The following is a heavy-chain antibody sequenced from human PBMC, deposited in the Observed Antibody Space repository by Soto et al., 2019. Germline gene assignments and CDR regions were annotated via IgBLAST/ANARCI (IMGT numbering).Heavy chain of an antibody. Sequence: PGGSLRLSCVASGFTFSSYWMSWVRQAPGKGLEWVANIRQNGSDKYYVDYVKGRFIISRDNAKNSLSLQMNSLRAEDTAVYYCTRGRWFGVPQGAYYYYMDVWGKGATVTISS. CDR2: IRQNGSDK. J-gene: IGHJ6*03. V-gene: IGHV3-7*01. D-gene: IGHD3-10*01. CDR3: TRGRWFGVPQGAYYYYMDV. CDR1: GFTFSSYW.